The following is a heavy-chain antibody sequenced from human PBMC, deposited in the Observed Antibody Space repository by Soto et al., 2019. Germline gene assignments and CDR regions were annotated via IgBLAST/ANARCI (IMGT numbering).Heavy chain of an antibody. Sequence: GGSLRLSCAASGFTFSSYAMHWVRQAPGKGLEWVAVISYDGSNKYYADSVKGRFTISRDNSKNTLYLQMNSLRAEDTAVYYCARGIVGATEIDYWGQGTLVTVSS. D-gene: IGHD1-26*01. V-gene: IGHV3-30-3*01. J-gene: IGHJ4*02. CDR1: GFTFSSYA. CDR2: ISYDGSNK. CDR3: ARGIVGATEIDY.